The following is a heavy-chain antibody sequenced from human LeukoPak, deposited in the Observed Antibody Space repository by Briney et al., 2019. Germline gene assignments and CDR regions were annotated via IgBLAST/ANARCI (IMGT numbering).Heavy chain of an antibody. CDR1: GFTFSSYG. V-gene: IGHV3-30*02. D-gene: IGHD2-15*01. J-gene: IGHJ4*02. Sequence: PGRSLTLSCAASGFTFSSYGMHWVRQAPGKWLEWVAFIRYDGSNKYYADSVKGRFTISRDNSKNTLYLQMNSLRAEDTAVYYCAKAWGCSGGSCYSYLDYWGQGTLVTVSS. CDR3: AKAWGCSGGSCYSYLDY. CDR2: IRYDGSNK.